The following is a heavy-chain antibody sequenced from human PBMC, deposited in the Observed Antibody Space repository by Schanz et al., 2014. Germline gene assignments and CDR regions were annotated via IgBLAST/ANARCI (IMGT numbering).Heavy chain of an antibody. CDR3: ARVSMEFERGKSYYYYMDV. CDR1: GYPFTSDD. V-gene: IGHV1-8*01. J-gene: IGHJ6*03. CDR2: MNPNSGDT. D-gene: IGHD3-10*01. Sequence: QVQLVQSGAEVKKPGGSVKVSCRASGYPFTSDDITWVRQAPGQGLEWMGWMNPNSGDTGYPRKFQDRVTMTRNTSISTAYMELNSLTSEDTAVYYCARVSMEFERGKSYYYYMDVWGRGTTVTVSS.